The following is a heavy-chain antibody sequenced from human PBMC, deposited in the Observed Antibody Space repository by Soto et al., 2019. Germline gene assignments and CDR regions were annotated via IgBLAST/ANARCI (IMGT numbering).Heavy chain of an antibody. D-gene: IGHD6-6*01. CDR2: INPNSGGT. CDR1: GYTFTGYY. Sequence: ASVKVSCKASGYTFTGYYMHWVRQAPGQGLEWMGWINPNSGGTNYAQKFQGWVTMTRDTSISTAYMELSRLRSDDTAVYYCASSSIAARTTYYYYYGMDVWGQGTTVTVSS. CDR3: ASSSIAARTTYYYYYGMDV. J-gene: IGHJ6*02. V-gene: IGHV1-2*04.